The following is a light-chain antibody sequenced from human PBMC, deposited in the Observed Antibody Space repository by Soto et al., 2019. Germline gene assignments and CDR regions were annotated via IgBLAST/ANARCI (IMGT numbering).Light chain of an antibody. J-gene: IGKJ3*01. V-gene: IGKV3-20*01. Sequence: EIVLTQSPGTLSLSPGERATLSCRASQSFSSSYLAWYQQKPGQAPRLLIYGASSRATGIPDRFSGSGSGTDFTLTISSLEPEDLAVYYCQHYGSARFTVGPGTEVDVK. CDR1: QSFSSSY. CDR2: GAS. CDR3: QHYGSARFT.